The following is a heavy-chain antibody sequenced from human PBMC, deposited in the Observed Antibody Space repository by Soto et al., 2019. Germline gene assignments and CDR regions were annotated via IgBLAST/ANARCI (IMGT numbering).Heavy chain of an antibody. Sequence: WGALRLSCAASGFTFSNAWMSWVRQAPGKGLEWVGRIKIKTDVGTTDYAAPVKGRFTISRDDSKNTLYLQMNSLKTEDTAVYYCTTDLYDFWSGYPHWGQGTLVSVSS. J-gene: IGHJ4*02. CDR1: GFTFSNAW. CDR2: IKIKTDVGTT. D-gene: IGHD3-3*01. CDR3: TTDLYDFWSGYPH. V-gene: IGHV3-15*01.